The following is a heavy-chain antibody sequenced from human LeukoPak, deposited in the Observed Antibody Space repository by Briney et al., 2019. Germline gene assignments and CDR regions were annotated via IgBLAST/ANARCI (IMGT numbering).Heavy chain of an antibody. Sequence: PGGSLRLSCAASGFTFSSYWMHWVRQVPGKGLVWVSGISGSGGSTYYADSVKGRFTISRDNSKNTLYLQMNSLRAEDTAVYYCAKDVGFDPWGQGTLVTVSS. CDR3: AKDVGFDP. V-gene: IGHV3-23*01. D-gene: IGHD2-21*01. J-gene: IGHJ5*02. CDR2: ISGSGGST. CDR1: GFTFSSYW.